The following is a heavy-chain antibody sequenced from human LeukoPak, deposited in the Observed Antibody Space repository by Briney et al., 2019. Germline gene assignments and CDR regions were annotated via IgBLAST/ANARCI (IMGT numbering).Heavy chain of an antibody. J-gene: IGHJ6*02. V-gene: IGHV1-69*01. Sequence: GSSVKVSCKASGGTFSSYAISWVRQAPGQGLEWMGGIIPIFGTANYAQKFQGRVTITADESTSTAYMELSSLRSEDTAVYYCASSYCSSTSCYYYGMDVWGQGTTVTVSS. CDR1: GGTFSSYA. CDR3: ASSYCSSTSCYYYGMDV. CDR2: IIPIFGTA. D-gene: IGHD2-2*01.